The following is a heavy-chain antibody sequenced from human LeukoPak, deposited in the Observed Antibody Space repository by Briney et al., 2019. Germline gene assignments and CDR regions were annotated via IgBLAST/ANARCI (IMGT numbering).Heavy chain of an antibody. CDR2: IFYSGST. CDR1: GGSISSSSYY. D-gene: IGHD3-3*01. CDR3: ARGRVNPRYYYYYMDV. Sequence: SETLSLTCTVSGGSISSSSYYWGWIRQPPGKGLEWIGSIFYSGSTYYNPSLKSRVTISVDTSKNQFSLKLSSVTAADTAVYYCARGRVNPRYYYYYMDVWGKGTTVTVSS. V-gene: IGHV4-39*07. J-gene: IGHJ6*03.